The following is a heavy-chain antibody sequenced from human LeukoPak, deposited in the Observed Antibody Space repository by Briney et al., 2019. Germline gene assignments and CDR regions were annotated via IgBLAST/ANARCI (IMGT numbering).Heavy chain of an antibody. Sequence: GRSLRLSCAASGFTFDGYAMHWVRQAPGKGLEWVSGISWNSGSIGYADSVKGRFTISRDNAKNSLYLQMNSLRAEDTALYYCAKDMPAITMIVVAPGVFDYWGQGTLVTVSS. V-gene: IGHV3-9*01. J-gene: IGHJ4*02. CDR1: GFTFDGYA. CDR2: ISWNSGSI. D-gene: IGHD3-22*01. CDR3: AKDMPAITMIVVAPGVFDY.